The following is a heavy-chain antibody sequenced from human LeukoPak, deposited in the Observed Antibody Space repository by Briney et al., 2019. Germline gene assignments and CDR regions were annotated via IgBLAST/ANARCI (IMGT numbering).Heavy chain of an antibody. CDR2: IYYSGST. CDR3: ARESRIYTLRAFDI. D-gene: IGHD2-2*02. J-gene: IGHJ3*02. Sequence: PSETLSLTCTVSGGSISSYYWSWIRQPPGKGLEWIGYIYYSGSTNYNPSLKSRVTISVDTSKNQFSLKLSSVTAADTAVYYCARESRIYTLRAFDIWGQGAMVIASS. CDR1: GGSISSYY. V-gene: IGHV4-59*01.